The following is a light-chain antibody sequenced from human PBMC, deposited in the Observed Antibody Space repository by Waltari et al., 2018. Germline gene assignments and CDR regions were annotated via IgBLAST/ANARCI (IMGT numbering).Light chain of an antibody. CDR3: AAWDDILNGRV. Sequence: QSVLTQPPSASGTPGQRVTISCSGSPSNTGSNTVDWHQHPPGTAPKNFIQTHRERPSGVPDRFSASKSGTSAFLAISALQSEDEAVYYCAAWDDILNGRVFGGGTKVTVL. J-gene: IGLJ3*02. V-gene: IGLV1-44*01. CDR1: PSNTGSNT. CDR2: THR.